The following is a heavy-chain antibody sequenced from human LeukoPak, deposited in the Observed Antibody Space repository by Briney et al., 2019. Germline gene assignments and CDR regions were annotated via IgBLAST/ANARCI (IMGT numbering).Heavy chain of an antibody. Sequence: PGGSLRLSCAASGFTFSTYFMSWVRQAPGKGLEWVSSISSGSSYIYYADSVKGRLTISRDNAKNSLFLQMNSLRAEDTAVYYCARDYLEEVVIASGGVLGYFDYWGQGTLVTVSS. J-gene: IGHJ4*02. CDR1: GFTFSTYF. V-gene: IGHV3-21*01. CDR2: ISSGSSYI. CDR3: ARDYLEEVVIASGGVLGYFDY. D-gene: IGHD2-21*01.